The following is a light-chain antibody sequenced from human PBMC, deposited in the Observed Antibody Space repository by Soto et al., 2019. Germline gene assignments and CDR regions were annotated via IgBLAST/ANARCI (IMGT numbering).Light chain of an antibody. CDR3: QQRGNWPVLT. CDR2: DAS. J-gene: IGKJ4*01. V-gene: IGKV3-11*01. CDR1: QSVSSY. Sequence: EIVLTQSPATLSLSPGERATLSCRSSQSVSSYLAWYQQKPGQAPRLLIYDASNRATGIPARFSGSGSGTDFALIISSLAPEDYAVYYCQQRGNWPVLTFGGGNKVEIK.